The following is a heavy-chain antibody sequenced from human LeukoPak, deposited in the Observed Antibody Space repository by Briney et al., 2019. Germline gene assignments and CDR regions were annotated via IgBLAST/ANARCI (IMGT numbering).Heavy chain of an antibody. V-gene: IGHV5-51*01. Sequence: GESLKISCRGSGYSFTNYWIGWVRQMSGKGLEWMGIIYPGDSDTRYSPSFQGQVTISADKSIITAYLQWSSLKASDTAMYYCARTGYSSGWYGGFDNWGQGTMVTVSS. CDR1: GYSFTNYW. CDR2: IYPGDSDT. CDR3: ARTGYSSGWYGGFDN. J-gene: IGHJ3*02. D-gene: IGHD6-19*01.